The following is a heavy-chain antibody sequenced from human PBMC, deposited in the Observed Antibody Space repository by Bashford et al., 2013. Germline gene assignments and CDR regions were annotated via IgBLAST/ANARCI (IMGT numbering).Heavy chain of an antibody. CDR2: INPNSGGT. J-gene: IGHJ4*02. D-gene: IGHD6-13*01. Sequence: PSVKVSCKASGGTFSSYAISWVRQAPGQGLEWMGWINPNSGGTNYAQKFQGRVTMTRDTSISTAYMELSRLRSDDTAVYYCARGLAAAGTYGLDYWGQGTLVTVSS. CDR1: GGTFSSYA. CDR3: ARGLAAAGTYGLDY. V-gene: IGHV1-2*02.